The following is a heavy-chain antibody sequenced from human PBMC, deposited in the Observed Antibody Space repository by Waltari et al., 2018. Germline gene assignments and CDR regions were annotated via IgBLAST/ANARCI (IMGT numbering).Heavy chain of an antibody. CDR1: GFTFRSYA. J-gene: IGHJ4*02. CDR3: ASSLYGDYTQIWGRVFDY. V-gene: IGHV3-23*01. Sequence: VQLLESGGGLVQSGGSLRLSCAASGFTFRSYAMNWVRQAPGKGVGWVSVIIGSGGSTDSAASVKGRFTISRDNSKNTLYLQMNNLRVEDTAVYYCASSLYGDYTQIWGRVFDYWGQGTLVTVSS. CDR2: IIGSGGST. D-gene: IGHD4-17*01.